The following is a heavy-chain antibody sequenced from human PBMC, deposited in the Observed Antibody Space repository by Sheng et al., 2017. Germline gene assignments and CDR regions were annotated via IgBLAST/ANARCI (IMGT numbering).Heavy chain of an antibody. CDR1: GYTFTNYD. CDR3: ARGDTSAGRLLIFVY. D-gene: IGHD2-15*01. Sequence: QVQLVQSGAEVKKPGASVKVSCKASGYTFTNYDINWVRQASGQGLEWMGWMNPNSGNTGYAQKFQGRVTMTRNTSISTAYMELSSLSSEDTAVYYCARGDTSAGRLLIFVYWGQGTLVTVSS. J-gene: IGHJ4*02. CDR2: MNPNSGNT. V-gene: IGHV1-8*02.